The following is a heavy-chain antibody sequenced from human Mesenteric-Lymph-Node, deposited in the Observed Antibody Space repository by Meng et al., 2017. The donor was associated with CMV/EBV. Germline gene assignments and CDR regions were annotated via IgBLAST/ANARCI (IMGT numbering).Heavy chain of an antibody. D-gene: IGHD3-10*02. J-gene: IGHJ4*02. CDR3: ARVPTMLTTAGPVDY. CDR1: GYTFTSYG. Sequence: ASVKVSCKASGYTFTSYGISWVRQAPGQGLEWMGWISAYNGNTNYAQKLQGRVTMTTDTSTSTAYMELRSLRSDDTAVYYCARVPTMLTTAGPVDYWGQGTLVTVSS. V-gene: IGHV1-18*01. CDR2: ISAYNGNT.